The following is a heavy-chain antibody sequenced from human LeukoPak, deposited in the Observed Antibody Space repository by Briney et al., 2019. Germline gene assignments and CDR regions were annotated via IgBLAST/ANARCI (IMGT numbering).Heavy chain of an antibody. J-gene: IGHJ4*02. V-gene: IGHV1-2*02. CDR2: INPNNGGA. Sequence: ASAKVSFKASVYTFGASYRHWVRPAPGQGLEWVGWINPNNGGAASAQRFQGRVTMTRDTSVSTVYMELTSLRSDDTAVYYCARDWSDARDDNWGQGTLVTVSS. CDR1: VYTFGASY. D-gene: IGHD3-3*01. CDR3: ARDWSDARDDN.